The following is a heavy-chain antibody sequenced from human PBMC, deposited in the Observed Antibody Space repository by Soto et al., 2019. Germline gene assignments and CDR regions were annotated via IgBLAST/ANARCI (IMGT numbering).Heavy chain of an antibody. CDR3: ARSTVVAARVGGFFDY. J-gene: IGHJ4*02. Sequence: QVQLVQSGAEVKKPGSSVKVSCKASGGTFSSYTISWVRQAPGQGLEWMGRIIPILGIANYAQKFQGRVTSTXXKXTXXADMELSSLRSEDTAVYYCARSTVVAARVGGFFDYWGQGTLVTVSS. CDR1: GGTFSSYT. CDR2: IIPILGIA. V-gene: IGHV1-69*02. D-gene: IGHD2-15*01.